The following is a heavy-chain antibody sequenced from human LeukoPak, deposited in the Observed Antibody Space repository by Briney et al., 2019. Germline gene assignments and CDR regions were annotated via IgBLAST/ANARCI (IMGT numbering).Heavy chain of an antibody. CDR2: INSDGSST. CDR1: GFTVSSNY. CDR3: ARKGYEAFDI. Sequence: GGSLRLSCAASGFTVSSNYMSWVRQAPGKGLVWVSRINSDGSSTSYADSVKGRFTISRDNAKNTLYLQMNSLRAEDTAVYYCARKGYEAFDIWGQGTMVTVSS. J-gene: IGHJ3*02. V-gene: IGHV3-74*01. D-gene: IGHD5-12*01.